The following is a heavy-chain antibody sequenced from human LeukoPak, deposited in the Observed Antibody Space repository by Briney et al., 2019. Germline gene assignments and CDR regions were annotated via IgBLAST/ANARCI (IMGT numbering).Heavy chain of an antibody. CDR1: GFTFSSYE. V-gene: IGHV3-48*03. J-gene: IGHJ6*02. CDR2: SSSSGSTI. D-gene: IGHD2-2*01. CDR3: ARARYCSSTSCYDGMDV. Sequence: GGSLRLSCAASGFTFSSYEMNWVRQAPGKGLEWVSYSSSSGSTIYYADSVKGRFTISRDNAKNSLYLQMNSLRAEDTAVYYCARARYCSSTSCYDGMDVWGQGTTVTVSS.